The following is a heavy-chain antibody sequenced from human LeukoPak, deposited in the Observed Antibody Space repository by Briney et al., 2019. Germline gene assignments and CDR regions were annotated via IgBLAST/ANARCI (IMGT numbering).Heavy chain of an antibody. CDR3: ARDRYCSSTSCLYYFDY. CDR2: INPSGGST. CDR1: GYTFTSYY. D-gene: IGHD2-2*01. Sequence: VASVKVSCKASGYTFTSYYMHWVRQAPGQGLEWMGIINPSGGSTSYAQKFQGRVTMTRDTSTSTVYMELSSLRSEGTAVYYCARDRYCSSTSCLYYFDYWGQGTLVTVSS. V-gene: IGHV1-46*01. J-gene: IGHJ4*02.